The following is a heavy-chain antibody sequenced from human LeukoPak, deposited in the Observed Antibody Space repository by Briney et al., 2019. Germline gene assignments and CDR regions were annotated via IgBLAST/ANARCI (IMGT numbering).Heavy chain of an antibody. CDR2: ISSSSSTI. V-gene: IGHV3-48*01. CDR1: GFTFSSYS. J-gene: IGHJ3*02. Sequence: PGGSLRLSCATSGFTFSSYSMNWVRQAPGKGLEWVSYISSSSSTIYYADSVKGRFTISRDNAKNSLYLQMNSLRAEDTAVHYCARDPYDFWSGYSPDAFDIWGQGTMVTVSS. D-gene: IGHD3-3*01. CDR3: ARDPYDFWSGYSPDAFDI.